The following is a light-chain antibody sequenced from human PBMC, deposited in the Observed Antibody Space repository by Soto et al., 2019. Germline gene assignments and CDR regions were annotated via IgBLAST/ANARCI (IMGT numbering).Light chain of an antibody. CDR3: AAWDDSLNAL. V-gene: IGLV1-44*01. CDR2: SNN. Sequence: SALTQPPSAYGTPGQRVTISYSESSSNIGSNTVNWYQQLPGTAPKLLIYSNNQRPSGVPDRFSGSKSGTSASLAISGLQSEDEADYYCAAWDDSLNALFGGGTKVTV. CDR1: SSNIGSNT. J-gene: IGLJ2*01.